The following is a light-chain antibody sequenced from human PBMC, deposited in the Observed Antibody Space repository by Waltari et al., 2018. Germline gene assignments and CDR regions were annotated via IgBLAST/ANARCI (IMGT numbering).Light chain of an antibody. CDR3: QKYGTRPAT. V-gene: IGKV3-20*01. Sequence: DIVLTQSPGTLSLSPGDRATLSCRASQSVGRTLAWYQQRPGQAPRLLIYDASSRATGIPDRFGGSGSGTDFSLTISRLEPEDFAVYYCQKYGTRPATFGQGTKVEVK. CDR2: DAS. J-gene: IGKJ1*01. CDR1: QSVGRT.